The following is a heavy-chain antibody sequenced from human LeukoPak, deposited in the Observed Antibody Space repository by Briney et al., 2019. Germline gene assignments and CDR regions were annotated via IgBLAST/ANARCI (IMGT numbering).Heavy chain of an antibody. V-gene: IGHV3-21*01. CDR1: GFTFSSYS. D-gene: IGHD3-3*01. J-gene: IGHJ4*02. CDR2: ISSSSSYI. Sequence: GGSLRLSCAASGFTFSSYSMDWVRQASGKGLEWVSSISSSSSYIYYADSVKGRFTISRDNAKNSLYLQMNSLRAEDTAVYYCARAWSGYFGLLDYWGQGTLVTVSS. CDR3: ARAWSGYFGLLDY.